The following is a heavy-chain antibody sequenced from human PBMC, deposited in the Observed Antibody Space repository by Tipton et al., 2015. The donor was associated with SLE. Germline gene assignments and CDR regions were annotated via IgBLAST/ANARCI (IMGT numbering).Heavy chain of an antibody. CDR3: ATDKSIYYYGGMDV. Sequence: SLRLSCAASGFAFSSSGMHWVRQVPGKGLEWMAVISSDGKIKYYADSVNGRFTVSRDNSKNTLYLLMDSLRAEDTAVYYCATDKSIYYYGGMDVWGQGTTLTVSS. J-gene: IGHJ6*02. CDR2: ISSDGKIK. CDR1: GFAFSSSG. D-gene: IGHD3-9*01. V-gene: IGHV3-30*04.